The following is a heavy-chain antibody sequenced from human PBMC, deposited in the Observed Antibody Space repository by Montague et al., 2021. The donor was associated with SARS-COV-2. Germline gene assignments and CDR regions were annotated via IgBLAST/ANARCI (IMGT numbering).Heavy chain of an antibody. J-gene: IGHJ5*02. D-gene: IGHD3-22*01. V-gene: IGHV4-34*01. CDR2: INHSGST. Sequence: SETLSLTCAVYGGSVSDYYWSWIRQPPGKGLEWFGEINHSGSTNYNPSLKSRVTTSVDTSKNQFSLKLTSVIAADTAVYYCARGARITMIVVVITDMWFDPWGQGTLVTVSS. CDR1: GGSVSDYY. CDR3: ARGARITMIVVVITDMWFDP.